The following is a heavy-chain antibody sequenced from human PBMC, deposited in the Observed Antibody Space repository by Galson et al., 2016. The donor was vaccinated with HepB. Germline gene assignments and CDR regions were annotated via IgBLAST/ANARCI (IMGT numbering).Heavy chain of an antibody. Sequence: QSGAEVKKPGESLRISCKTSGYSFISYWIAWVRQMPGKGLEWMGIIYPDISDTRYSPSFQGRVTISVGKSISTAYLQWSSLEASDTAVYFCARHRSPQGVKHAFDIWGQGTVVTVSS. D-gene: IGHD3-16*01. CDR1: GYSFISYW. J-gene: IGHJ3*02. CDR3: ARHRSPQGVKHAFDI. CDR2: IYPDISDT. V-gene: IGHV5-51*01.